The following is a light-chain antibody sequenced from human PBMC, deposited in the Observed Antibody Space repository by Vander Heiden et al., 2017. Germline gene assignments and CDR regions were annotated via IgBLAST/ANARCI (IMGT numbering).Light chain of an antibody. CDR2: KAS. CDR3: QQDDNYPWT. Sequence: DIQMTQSPSNLSASVGDRVTITCRASQSISAWLAWYQQKPGKAPKLLIYKASTLESGVPSRFSGSGSGSEFTLTISSLQPDDFASYYCQQDDNYPWTFGQGTKVDIK. CDR1: QSISAW. V-gene: IGKV1-5*03. J-gene: IGKJ1*01.